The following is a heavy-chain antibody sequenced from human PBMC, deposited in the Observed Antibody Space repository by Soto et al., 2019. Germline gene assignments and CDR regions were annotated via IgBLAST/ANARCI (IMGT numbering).Heavy chain of an antibody. V-gene: IGHV4-39*01. J-gene: IGHJ4*02. CDR3: MLGSGWKDFDY. CDR1: GGSITSSSYY. CDR2: IYYSGST. D-gene: IGHD3-22*01. Sequence: LSLTCTVSGGSITSSSYYWGWIRQPPGKGLEWIGNIYYSGSTYYNPSLKSRVTISVDTSKNQFSLKLSSVTAADTAVYYCMLGSGWKDFDYWGQGTLVTVSS.